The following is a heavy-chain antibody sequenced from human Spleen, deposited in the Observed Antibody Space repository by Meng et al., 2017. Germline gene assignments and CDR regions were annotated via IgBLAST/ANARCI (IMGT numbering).Heavy chain of an antibody. J-gene: IGHJ4*02. D-gene: IGHD3-10*01. Sequence: ASVKVSCKASGYTFTSYGISWVRQAPGQGLEWMGRISPSTGATNYARKFHGRVTMSRDTSITTAFMELSRLRSDDTALYYCARGSSQTYLNYFDNWGQETLVTVSS. CDR3: ARGSSQTYLNYFDN. V-gene: IGHV1-2*06. CDR1: GYTFTSYG. CDR2: ISPSTGAT.